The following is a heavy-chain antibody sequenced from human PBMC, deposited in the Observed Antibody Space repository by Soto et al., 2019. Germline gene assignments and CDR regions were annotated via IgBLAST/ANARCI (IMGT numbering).Heavy chain of an antibody. CDR2: ISGSGGST. V-gene: IGHV3-23*01. J-gene: IGHJ4*02. D-gene: IGHD3-3*01. CDR3: AKDMSGYPTVPNAY. Sequence: PGGSLRLSCAASGFTVSSNYMSWVRQAPGKGLEWVSAISGSGGSTYYADSVKGRFTISRDNSKNTLYLQMNSLRAEDTAVYYCAKDMSGYPTVPNAYWGQGTLVTVSS. CDR1: GFTVSSNY.